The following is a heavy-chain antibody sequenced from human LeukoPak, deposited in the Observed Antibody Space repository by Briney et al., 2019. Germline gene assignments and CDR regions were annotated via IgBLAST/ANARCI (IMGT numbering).Heavy chain of an antibody. D-gene: IGHD3-22*01. CDR2: ISYDGSNK. CDR3: ARDKYYYDSLDY. J-gene: IGHJ4*02. CDR1: GFTFSSYG. Sequence: GGSLRLSCAASGFTFSSYGMHWVRQAPGKGLEWVAVISYDGSNKYYADSVKGRFTVSRDNSKNTMYLQMDSLRVDDTAVYYCARDKYYYDSLDYWGQGTLVTVSS. V-gene: IGHV3-30*03.